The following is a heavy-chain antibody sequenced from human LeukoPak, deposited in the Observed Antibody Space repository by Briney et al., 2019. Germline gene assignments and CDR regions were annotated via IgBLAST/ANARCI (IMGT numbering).Heavy chain of an antibody. CDR3: ARVMTVAGTESFDY. D-gene: IGHD6-19*01. CDR1: GFTFSSYA. J-gene: IGHJ4*02. V-gene: IGHV3-48*03. CDR2: ISHTGSAN. Sequence: GGSLRLSCAASGFTFSSYAMNWVRQAPGKGLEWVSYISHTGSANSYADSVKGRFTISRDNGKNSLFLQMNSLRAEDTAVYYCARVMTVAGTESFDYWGQGTLVTVSS.